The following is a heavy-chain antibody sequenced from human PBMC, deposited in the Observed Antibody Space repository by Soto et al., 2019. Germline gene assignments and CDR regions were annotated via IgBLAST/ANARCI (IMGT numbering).Heavy chain of an antibody. CDR2: ISGSGGST. Sequence: GGSLRLSCVASGFTFSNYAMSWVRQAPGKGLEWVSTISGSGGSTYYADSVKGRFTISRDNSENTLYLQMNTLRAEDTALYSCAKAYTSGWYGLDYWGQGTLVTVSS. V-gene: IGHV3-23*01. J-gene: IGHJ4*02. CDR3: AKAYTSGWYGLDY. CDR1: GFTFSNYA. D-gene: IGHD6-19*01.